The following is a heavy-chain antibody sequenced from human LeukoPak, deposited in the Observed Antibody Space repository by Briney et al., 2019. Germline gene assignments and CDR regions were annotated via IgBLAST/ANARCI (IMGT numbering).Heavy chain of an antibody. CDR1: GDSFSSYY. V-gene: IGHV4-59*01. Sequence: SETLSLTCTVSGDSFSSYYWSWIRQPPGKGLEWIGYIYYTGITNYNPSLKSRVSISVDTSKTQFSLKLSSVTAADTAVYYCARQCPQGGTTSCHDAFDIWGQGTMVTVSS. CDR3: ARQCPQGGTTSCHDAFDI. CDR2: IYYTGIT. J-gene: IGHJ3*02. D-gene: IGHD2-2*01.